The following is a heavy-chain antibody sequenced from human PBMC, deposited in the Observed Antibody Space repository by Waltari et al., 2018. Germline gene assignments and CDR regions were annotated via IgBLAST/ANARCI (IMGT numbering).Heavy chain of an antibody. CDR1: GYTFTGYY. CDR2: INPNSGGT. CDR3: AREGRGGGLDY. J-gene: IGHJ4*02. Sequence: QVQLVQSGAEVKKPGASVKVSCKASGYTFTGYYMHWVRQAPGQGLEWMGWINPNSGGTNDAQKFQGRGTMTRDTSISTAYMELSRLRSDDTAVYYCAREGRGGGLDYWGQGTLVTVSS. D-gene: IGHD3-16*01. V-gene: IGHV1-2*02.